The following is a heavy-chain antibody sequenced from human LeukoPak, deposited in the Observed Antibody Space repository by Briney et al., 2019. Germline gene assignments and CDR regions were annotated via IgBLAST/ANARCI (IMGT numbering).Heavy chain of an antibody. Sequence: PSETLSLTCSVSGGSVNNYYWAWIRQSPGKTLEWIAYVFYNGYTSYNPSLKSRATIPIDTSRNQFSLQLSSVTAADTAVYFCARIPPYNSGRGGFDYWGQGTLVTVSS. CDR1: GGSVNNYY. J-gene: IGHJ4*02. CDR2: VFYNGYT. V-gene: IGHV4-59*02. CDR3: ARIPPYNSGRGGFDY. D-gene: IGHD1-1*01.